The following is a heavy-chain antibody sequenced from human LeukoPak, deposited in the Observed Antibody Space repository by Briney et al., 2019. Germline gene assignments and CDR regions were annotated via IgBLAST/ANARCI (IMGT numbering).Heavy chain of an antibody. Sequence: PGGSLRLSCAASGFTFSSYSMNWVRQAPGKGLEWVSYISSSSSTIYYADSVKGRFTISRDNSKNTLFLQMNSLRVEDTAVYYCAKWGAQSGNYRVVDCWGRGTLVTVSS. CDR2: ISSSSSTI. CDR3: AKWGAQSGNYRVVDC. V-gene: IGHV3-48*01. J-gene: IGHJ4*02. D-gene: IGHD3-10*01. CDR1: GFTFSSYS.